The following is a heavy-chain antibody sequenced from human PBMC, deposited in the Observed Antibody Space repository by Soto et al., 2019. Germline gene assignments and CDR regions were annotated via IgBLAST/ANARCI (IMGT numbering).Heavy chain of an antibody. Sequence: PGESLKISCKGSGYSFTSYWIGWVRQMPGKGLEWMGIIYPGDSDTRYSPSFQGQVTISADKSISTAYLQWSSLKASDTAMYYCARLSGSSSSWYVDYGMDVWGQGTTVTVSS. V-gene: IGHV5-51*01. D-gene: IGHD6-13*01. CDR1: GYSFTSYW. CDR2: IYPGDSDT. CDR3: ARLSGSSSSWYVDYGMDV. J-gene: IGHJ6*02.